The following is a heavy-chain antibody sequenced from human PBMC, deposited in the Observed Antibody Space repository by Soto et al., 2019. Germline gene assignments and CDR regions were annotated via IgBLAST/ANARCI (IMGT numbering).Heavy chain of an antibody. D-gene: IGHD3-16*02. CDR2: VNLSGGTT. J-gene: IGHJ4*02. CDR3: LSYY. CDR1: GYTFTSYY. Sequence: ASVKVSCKASGYTFTSYYMHWVRQAPGQGLEWMGVVNLSGGTTNYAQGFQGRVTMTRDTSTSTVYMELSSLRSEDTAMYYCLSYYWGQGTLVTVSS. V-gene: IGHV1-46*01.